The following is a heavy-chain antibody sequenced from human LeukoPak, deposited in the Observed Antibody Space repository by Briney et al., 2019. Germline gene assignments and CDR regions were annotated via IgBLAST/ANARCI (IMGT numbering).Heavy chain of an antibody. J-gene: IGHJ4*02. D-gene: IGHD2-15*01. CDR1: GFTFDDYA. CDR3: ARDLLRGGAS. V-gene: IGHV3-9*01. Sequence: PGGSLRLSCAASGFTFDDYAMHWVRQAPGKGLEWVSGISWNSGSIGYADSAKGRFTISRDNAKNSLYLQMNSLRAEDTALYYCARDLLRGGASWGQGTLVTVSS. CDR2: ISWNSGSI.